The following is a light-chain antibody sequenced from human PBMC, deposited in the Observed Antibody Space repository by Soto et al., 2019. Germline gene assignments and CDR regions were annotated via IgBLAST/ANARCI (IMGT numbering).Light chain of an antibody. CDR1: QSISYW. Sequence: DTQMTQSPSTLSASVGDRVTITCRASQSISYWLAWYQQKPGKAPNLLIYKASSLESGVPSRFSGSGSGTEFPLTISSLQPDAFATYYGQQYNNYWTFGQGTKVEIK. V-gene: IGKV1-5*03. CDR2: KAS. J-gene: IGKJ1*01. CDR3: QQYNNYWT.